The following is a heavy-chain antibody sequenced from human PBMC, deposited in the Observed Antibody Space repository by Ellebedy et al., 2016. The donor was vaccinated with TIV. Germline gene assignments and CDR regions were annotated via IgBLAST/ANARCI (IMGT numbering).Heavy chain of an antibody. J-gene: IGHJ6*03. D-gene: IGHD2-2*02. CDR1: GGSISSYY. V-gene: IGHV4-59*12. Sequence: SETLSLTXTASGGSISSYYWSWIRQPPGKGLEWIGYIYYSGSTNYNPSLKSRVTISVDTSKNQFSLKLSSVTAADTAVYYCARGKSKYQLLYESNYYYMDVWGKGTTVTVSS. CDR2: IYYSGST. CDR3: ARGKSKYQLLYESNYYYMDV.